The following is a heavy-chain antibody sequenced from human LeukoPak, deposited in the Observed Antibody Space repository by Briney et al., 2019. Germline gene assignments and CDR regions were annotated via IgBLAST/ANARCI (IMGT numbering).Heavy chain of an antibody. Sequence: SETLSLTCTVSGGSIGRSSYYWGWIRQPPGKGLEWIGNIYYGGSTYYNPSLKSRVTISVDTSKNQFSLKLTSVTAADTAVYYCARPYSSSDWYFDLWGRGTLVTVSS. V-gene: IGHV4-39*01. CDR3: ARPYSSSDWYFDL. D-gene: IGHD6-6*01. CDR2: IYYGGST. J-gene: IGHJ2*01. CDR1: GGSIGRSSYY.